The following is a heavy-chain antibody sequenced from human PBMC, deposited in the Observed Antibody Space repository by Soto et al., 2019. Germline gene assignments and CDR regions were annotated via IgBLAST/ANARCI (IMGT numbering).Heavy chain of an antibody. V-gene: IGHV5-10-1*01. CDR3: ARLKGEWELLFDY. J-gene: IGHJ4*02. Sequence: SPSFQGHVTISADKSISTAYLQWSSLKASDTAMYYCARLKGEWELLFDYWGQGTLVTVSS. D-gene: IGHD1-26*01.